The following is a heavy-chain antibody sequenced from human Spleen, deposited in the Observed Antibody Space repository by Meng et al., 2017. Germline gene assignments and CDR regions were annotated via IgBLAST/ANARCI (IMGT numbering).Heavy chain of an antibody. V-gene: IGHV3-74*02. CDR3: IAEIGPKSFDN. Sequence: EVQLVDSGGGLVKPGGSLRLSCAASGFTFSSHWMHWVRQAPGKGLVWVSCIKSDGSSTSYADSVKGRFTIARDNSKSTLYLQMDSLRPEDTAVYYCIAEIGPKSFDNWGQGTLVTVSS. CDR1: GFTFSSHW. CDR2: IKSDGSST. J-gene: IGHJ4*02. D-gene: IGHD3-22*01.